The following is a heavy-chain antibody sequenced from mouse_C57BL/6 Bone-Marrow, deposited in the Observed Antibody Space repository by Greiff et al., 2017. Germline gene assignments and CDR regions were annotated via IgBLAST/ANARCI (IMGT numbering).Heavy chain of an antibody. CDR2: INPSSGYT. Sequence: QVQLQQSGAELAKPGASVKLSCKASGYTFTSYWMHWVKQRPGQGLEWIGYINPSSGYTKYNQKFKDKATLTADKSSSTAYMQLSSLTYEDSVVYYCARGEANWDVWFAYWGQGTLVTVSA. J-gene: IGHJ3*01. CDR1: GYTFTSYW. V-gene: IGHV1-7*01. D-gene: IGHD4-1*01. CDR3: ARGEANWDVWFAY.